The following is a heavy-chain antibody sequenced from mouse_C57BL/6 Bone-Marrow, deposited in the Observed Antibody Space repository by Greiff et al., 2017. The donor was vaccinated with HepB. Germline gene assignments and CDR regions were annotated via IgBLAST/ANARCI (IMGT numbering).Heavy chain of an antibody. V-gene: IGHV7-1*01. CDR3: AREEF. CDR1: GFTFSDFY. J-gene: IGHJ4*01. CDR2: SRNKANDYTT. Sequence: EVKVVESGGGLVQSGRSLRLSCATSGFTFSDFYMEWVRQAPGKGLEWIAASRNKANDYTTEYSASVKGRFIVSRDTSQSILYLQMNALRAEDTAIYYCAREEFWGQGTSVTVSS.